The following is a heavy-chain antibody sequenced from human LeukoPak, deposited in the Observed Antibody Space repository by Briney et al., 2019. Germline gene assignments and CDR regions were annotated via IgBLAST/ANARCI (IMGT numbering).Heavy chain of an antibody. J-gene: IGHJ4*02. CDR3: AAAPIEMQQRGFDY. CDR2: IVVASGNT. CDR1: GFTFTNSA. Sequence: ASVKVCCKAAGFTFTNSAMQWVRQARGPRLEWIGWIVVASGNTKYAQKFQERVTITRDMSTSTAYMELSSLSPEDTAVYYCAAAPIEMQQRGFDYWGQGTLVTVSS. D-gene: IGHD5-24*01. V-gene: IGHV1-58*02.